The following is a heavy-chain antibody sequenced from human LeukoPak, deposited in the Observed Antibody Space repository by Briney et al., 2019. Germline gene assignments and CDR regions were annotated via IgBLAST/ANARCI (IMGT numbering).Heavy chain of an antibody. J-gene: IGHJ3*02. CDR3: AKDRSSGWYDSAFDI. CDR2: IIWNSGKI. V-gene: IGHV3-9*01. Sequence: GGSLRLSCAASGFTFDDYAMHWVRQAPGKGLEWVSGIIWNSGKIGYGESVKGRFTISRDNAKNSLYLEMKSLRAEDTALYYCAKDRSSGWYDSAFDIWGQGTRVTVSS. CDR1: GFTFDDYA. D-gene: IGHD6-19*01.